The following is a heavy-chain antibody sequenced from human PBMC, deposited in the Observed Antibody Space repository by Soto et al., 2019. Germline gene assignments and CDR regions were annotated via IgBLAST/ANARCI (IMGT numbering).Heavy chain of an antibody. D-gene: IGHD3-10*01. CDR3: SHIDGSAGYWADY. V-gene: IGHV2-5*02. Sequence: QITLKESGPTLVKPTQTLTLTCTFSGFSLSTSGVGVGWIRQPPGKALEWLALIYWDDDKRYSPSLKSRLTRSPGCXNNQLLLTMTNMDPVDTATYYSSHIDGSAGYWADYWGQGTLVSVSS. J-gene: IGHJ4*02. CDR2: IYWDDDK. CDR1: GFSLSTSGVG.